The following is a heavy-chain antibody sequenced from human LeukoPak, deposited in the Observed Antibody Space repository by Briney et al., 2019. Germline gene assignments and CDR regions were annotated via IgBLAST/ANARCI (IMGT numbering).Heavy chain of an antibody. D-gene: IGHD6-19*01. J-gene: IGHJ4*02. Sequence: GGSLRLSCAASGLTFSRYAMSWVRQAPGKGLEWLTAISGSGGSTYYADSAKGRFTISRDNSKNTLYLQMNSLRAEDTAVYYCAKVEVGGWCFDYWGRGTLVTVSS. CDR2: ISGSGGST. V-gene: IGHV3-23*01. CDR1: GLTFSRYA. CDR3: AKVEVGGWCFDY.